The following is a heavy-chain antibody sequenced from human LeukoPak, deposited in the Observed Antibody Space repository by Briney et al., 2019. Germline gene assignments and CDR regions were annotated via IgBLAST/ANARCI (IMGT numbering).Heavy chain of an antibody. J-gene: IGHJ3*01. CDR1: GASIRSYY. D-gene: IGHD6-19*01. CDR2: FYYSGST. CDR3: ARKKGSGWDSWAFDF. Sequence: SETLSLTCTVSGASIRSYYYNWIRQPPGKGLEWVGHFYYSGSTNYNPSLESPVTLSVVPSKNHFSLKLTSVTAADTAVYYCARKKGSGWDSWAFDFWGQGTMVTVSS. V-gene: IGHV4-59*01.